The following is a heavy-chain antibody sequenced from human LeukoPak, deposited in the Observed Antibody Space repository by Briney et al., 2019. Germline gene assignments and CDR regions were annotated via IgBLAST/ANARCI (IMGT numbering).Heavy chain of an antibody. CDR3: ARDHGSTSYYYYYGMDV. D-gene: IGHD2-2*01. CDR1: GFTFSSYE. CDR2: ISSSGSTI. Sequence: PGGSLRLSCAASGFTFSSYEMNWVRQAPGKGLEWVSYISSSGSTIYYADSVKGRFTISRDNAKNSLYLQMDSLRAEDTAVYYCARDHGSTSYYYYYGMDVWGQGTKVTVSS. V-gene: IGHV3-48*03. J-gene: IGHJ6*01.